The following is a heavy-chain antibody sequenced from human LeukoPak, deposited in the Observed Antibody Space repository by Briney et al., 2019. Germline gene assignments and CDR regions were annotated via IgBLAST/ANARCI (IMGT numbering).Heavy chain of an antibody. Sequence: GGSLRLSCAASGFTFSTYEMNWVRQAPGKGLEWVAYISRSGGTIYYADSVKGRFTISRDNAKNSLYLQMNSLRAEDTAVYYCAGYKPFWYFDYWGQGTPVNVSS. D-gene: IGHD2-2*02. J-gene: IGHJ4*02. V-gene: IGHV3-48*03. CDR3: AGYKPFWYFDY. CDR2: ISRSGGTI. CDR1: GFTFSTYE.